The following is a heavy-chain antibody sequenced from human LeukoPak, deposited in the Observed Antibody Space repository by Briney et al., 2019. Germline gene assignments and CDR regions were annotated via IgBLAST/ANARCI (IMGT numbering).Heavy chain of an antibody. D-gene: IGHD3-3*01. Sequence: PGGSLRLSCAASGFKFEDYAMHWVRQVPGKGLEWVSGITWNRGSIVYADSVKGRFTISRDNAKSSLYLQMNSLRAEDTAVYYCAREDYDFWSGYYMPYYYYYYMDVWGKGTTVTVSS. CDR2: ITWNRGSI. V-gene: IGHV3-9*01. CDR3: AREDYDFWSGYYMPYYYYYYMDV. J-gene: IGHJ6*03. CDR1: GFKFEDYA.